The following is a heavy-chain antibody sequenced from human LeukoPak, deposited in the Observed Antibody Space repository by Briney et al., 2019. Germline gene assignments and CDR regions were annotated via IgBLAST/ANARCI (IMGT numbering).Heavy chain of an antibody. D-gene: IGHD1-26*01. J-gene: IGHJ4*02. CDR2: VNADGGNT. CDR1: GFTFDNYR. V-gene: IGHV3-23*01. Sequence: QSGGSLRLSCAASGFTFDNYRMSWVRQAPGKGLEWVSTVNADGGNTYYADSVKGRFTISRDNSKSTLILQMNSLRVEDTVLYYCTKRVKYGGTWDHFADWGQGTLVTVSS. CDR3: TKRVKYGGTWDHFAD.